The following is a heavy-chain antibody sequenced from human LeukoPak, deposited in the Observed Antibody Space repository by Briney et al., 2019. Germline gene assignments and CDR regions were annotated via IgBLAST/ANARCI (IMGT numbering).Heavy chain of an antibody. CDR2: INPNSGGT. V-gene: IGHV1-2*02. J-gene: IGHJ5*02. D-gene: IGHD6-19*01. CDR3: AXXRQWLVKVWWFDP. CDR1: GYTFTGYY. Sequence: ASVKVSCKASGYTFTGYYMHWVRQAPGQGLEWMGWINPNSGGTNYAQKFQGRVTMTRDTSTSTAYMELSRLRSDDTAVYYRAXXRQWLVKVWWFDPWGQGTLVTVSS.